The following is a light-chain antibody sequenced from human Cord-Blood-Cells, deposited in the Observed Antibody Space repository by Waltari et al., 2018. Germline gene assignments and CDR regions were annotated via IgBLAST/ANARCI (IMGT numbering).Light chain of an antibody. CDR2: WAS. Sequence: DLVMTQSPDSLAVSLGERATINCKASQSVLYSTNNKNYLAWYQQKPGQPPKLRIYWASTRECGVPDRFSGSGSGTDFTLTISSLQAEDVAVYYCQQYYSTPWTFGQGTKVEIK. J-gene: IGKJ1*01. CDR3: QQYYSTPWT. V-gene: IGKV4-1*01. CDR1: QSVLYSTNNKNY.